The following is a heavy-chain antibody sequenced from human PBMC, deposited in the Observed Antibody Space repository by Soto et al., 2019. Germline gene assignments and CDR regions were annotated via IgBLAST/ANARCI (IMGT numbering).Heavy chain of an antibody. D-gene: IGHD1-20*01. CDR3: ARVAGISYYNHMDV. CDR1: GVSLKTYY. V-gene: IGHV4-59*01. J-gene: IGHJ6*03. Sequence: QVHPQGSGPGLVRPSETLSLTCTVSGVSLKTYYWSWIRLPPGGGLEWIGYIFSSGSPNYNPSLRSRVTMSVETSNNQFSLKMSSVTAADTAVYYCARVAGISYYNHMDVWGKGTTVTVSS. CDR2: IFSSGSP.